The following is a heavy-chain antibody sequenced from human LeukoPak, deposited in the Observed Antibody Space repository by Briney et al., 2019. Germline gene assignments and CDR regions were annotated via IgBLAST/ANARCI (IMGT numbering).Heavy chain of an antibody. CDR2: ISSSSSYL. D-gene: IGHD6-19*01. CDR3: ARVLYSSGWYEGYDS. Sequence: GGSLRLSCAASGFTFSSYAMSWVRQAPGKGLEWVSSISSSSSYLYYADSLKGRFTISRDNAKNSLHLQMNSLRAEDTAAYYCARVLYSSGWYEGYDSWGQGTLVTVSS. J-gene: IGHJ5*01. V-gene: IGHV3-21*01. CDR1: GFTFSSYA.